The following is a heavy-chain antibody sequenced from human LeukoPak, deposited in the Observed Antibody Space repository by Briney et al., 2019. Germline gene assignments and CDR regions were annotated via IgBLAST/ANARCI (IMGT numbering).Heavy chain of an antibody. CDR1: GYSFTSYW. D-gene: IGHD1-26*01. CDR3: ARHLGGYSSSTQFDY. CDR2: IYPGDSDT. Sequence: GESLKTSCKGSGYSFTSYWIGWVRQMPGKGLEWMGIIYPGDSDTRYSPSFQGQVTISADKSISTAYLQWSSLKASDTAMYYCARHLGGYSSSTQFDYWGQGTLVTVSS. V-gene: IGHV5-51*01. J-gene: IGHJ4*02.